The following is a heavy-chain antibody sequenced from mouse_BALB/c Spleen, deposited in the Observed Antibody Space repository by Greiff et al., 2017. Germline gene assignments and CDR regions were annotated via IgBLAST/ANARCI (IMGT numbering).Heavy chain of an antibody. J-gene: IGHJ3*01. CDR1: GYTFTEYI. Sequence: VQLQQSGAGLVKPGASVKLSCKASGYTFTEYIIHWVKQRSGQGLEWIGWFYPGGGSIKYTEKFKDKATLTADKSSSTVYMELSRLTSEDSAVYFCARHEDGSRTARAFAYWGQGTLVTVSA. D-gene: IGHD3-1*01. CDR2: FYPGGGSI. CDR3: ARHEDGSRTARAFAY. V-gene: IGHV1-62-2*01.